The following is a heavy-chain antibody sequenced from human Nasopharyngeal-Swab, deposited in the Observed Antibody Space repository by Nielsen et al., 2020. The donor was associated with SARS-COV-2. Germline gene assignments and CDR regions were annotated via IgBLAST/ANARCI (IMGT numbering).Heavy chain of an antibody. J-gene: IGHJ4*02. CDR2: INHSGST. D-gene: IGHD3-9*01. V-gene: IGHV4-39*07. CDR3: ARGGVDILTGYSHDY. Sequence: SETLSLTCTVSGGSISSSSYYWGWIRQPPGKGLEWIGEINHSGSTNYNPSLKSRVTISVDTSKNQFSLKLSSVTAADTAVYYCARGGVDILTGYSHDYWGQGTLVTVSS. CDR1: GGSISSSSYY.